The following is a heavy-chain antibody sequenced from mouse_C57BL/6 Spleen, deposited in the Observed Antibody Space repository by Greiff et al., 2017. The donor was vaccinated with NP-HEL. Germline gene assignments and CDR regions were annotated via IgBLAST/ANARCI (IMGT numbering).Heavy chain of an antibody. CDR1: GFTFSDYY. V-gene: IGHV5-12*01. J-gene: IGHJ2*01. D-gene: IGHD1-1*01. CDR3: ARHSGYGSPIDY. Sequence: EVQGVESGGGLVQPGGSLKLSCAASGFTFSDYYMYWVRQTPDKRLEWVAYISNGGGSTYYPDTVKGRFTISRDNAKNTLYLQMSRLKSEDTAMYYGARHSGYGSPIDYWGQGTTLTVSS. CDR2: ISNGGGST.